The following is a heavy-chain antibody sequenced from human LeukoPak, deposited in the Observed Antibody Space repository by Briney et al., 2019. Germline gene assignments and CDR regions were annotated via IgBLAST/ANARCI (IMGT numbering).Heavy chain of an antibody. CDR1: GYTFTDYY. CDR3: TREARVGNWFDP. CDR2: INPDNGGT. V-gene: IGHV1-2*02. Sequence: ASVKVSCRASGYTFTDYYVHWVRQAPGQGLEWMGWINPDNGGTNYAQKFQGRVTMTRDTSIRTVYMDLSRLRSDDTAVFYCTREARVGNWFDPWGQGTQVTVSS. D-gene: IGHD2-2*01. J-gene: IGHJ5*02.